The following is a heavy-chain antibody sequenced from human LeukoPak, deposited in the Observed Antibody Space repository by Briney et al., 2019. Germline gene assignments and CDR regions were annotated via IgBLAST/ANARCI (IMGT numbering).Heavy chain of an antibody. CDR1: GFTFDDYT. Sequence: GGSLRLSCAASGFTFDDYTMHWVRQAPGKGLEWVAFIWYDGGNKYYADSVKGRFTISRDNSKNTLYLYVNSLRPDDSAVYYCVKDNPLDYWGQGTLVIVSS. J-gene: IGHJ4*02. CDR2: IWYDGGNK. CDR3: VKDNPLDY. V-gene: IGHV3-30*02.